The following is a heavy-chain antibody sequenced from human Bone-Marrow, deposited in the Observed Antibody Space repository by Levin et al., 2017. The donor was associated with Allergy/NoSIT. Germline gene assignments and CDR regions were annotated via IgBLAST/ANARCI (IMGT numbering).Heavy chain of an antibody. CDR3: ARSPPGTFEWNYFDY. V-gene: IGHV2-70*01. J-gene: IGHJ4*02. CDR1: GFSLTTRRMG. CDR2: IDWDDDK. Sequence: TLSLTCSFSGFSLTTRRMGVSWIRQPPGKALEWLALIDWDDDKYYSTSLKTRLTISKDTSTNQVVLTMTAMDPADTATYYCARSPPGTFEWNYFDYWGQGTLVTVSS. D-gene: IGHD3-3*01.